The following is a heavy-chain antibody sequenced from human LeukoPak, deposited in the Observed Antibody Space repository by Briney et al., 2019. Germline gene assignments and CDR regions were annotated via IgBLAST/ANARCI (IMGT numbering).Heavy chain of an antibody. Sequence: SETLSLTCTVSGGSISSSPYYWGWIRQPPGKGLEWIGSIYYSGTTHYNPSLESRVTISVDTSKNQFSLKLSSVTAADTAVYYCARVSWFDELPNYWGQGTLVSVSS. D-gene: IGHD3-10*01. CDR1: GGSISSSPYY. CDR2: IYYSGTT. V-gene: IGHV4-39*07. CDR3: ARVSWFDELPNY. J-gene: IGHJ4*02.